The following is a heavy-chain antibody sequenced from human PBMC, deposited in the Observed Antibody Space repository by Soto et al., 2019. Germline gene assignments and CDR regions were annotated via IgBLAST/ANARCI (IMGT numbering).Heavy chain of an antibody. Sequence: QVQLVQSGAEVKKPGASVMVSCQASGYTFTSYAMHWVRQAPGQRLEWMGWINAGNGYTKYSQKFQGRVIITRDTSASRAYMEVSSLRSEDTPVYYCASGGDDCSTTRCYMIDYWGQGTLVTVSS. CDR3: ASGGDDCSTTRCYMIDY. J-gene: IGHJ4*02. CDR1: GYTFTSYA. CDR2: INAGNGYT. V-gene: IGHV1-3*01. D-gene: IGHD2-2*02.